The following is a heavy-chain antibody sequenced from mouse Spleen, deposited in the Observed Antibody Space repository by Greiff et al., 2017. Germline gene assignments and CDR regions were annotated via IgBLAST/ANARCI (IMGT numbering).Heavy chain of an antibody. Sequence: EVKLMESGPGLVKPSQSLSLTCSVTGYSITSGYYWNWIRQFPGNKLEWMGYISYDGSNNYNPSLKNRISITRDTSKNQFFLKLNSVTTEDTATYYCAYGKRDWYFDVWGTGTTVTVSS. J-gene: IGHJ1*03. D-gene: IGHD2-1*01. CDR1: GYSITSGYY. CDR3: AYGKRDWYFDV. V-gene: IGHV3-6*01. CDR2: ISYDGSN.